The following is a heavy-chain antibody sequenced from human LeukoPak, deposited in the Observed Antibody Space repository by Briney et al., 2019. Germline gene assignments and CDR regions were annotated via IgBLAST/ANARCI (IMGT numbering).Heavy chain of an antibody. Sequence: PGKSLRLSCAASGFTFSSYAMHWVRQAPGKGLEWVAVLSYDGSNTYHADSVKGRFTISRDNSKNTLYLQMNSLRSEDTAVYYCARVPGIAATAYYYYAMDVWGQGTTVTVSS. V-gene: IGHV3-30-3*01. D-gene: IGHD6-13*01. CDR2: LSYDGSNT. CDR3: ARVPGIAATAYYYYAMDV. J-gene: IGHJ6*02. CDR1: GFTFSSYA.